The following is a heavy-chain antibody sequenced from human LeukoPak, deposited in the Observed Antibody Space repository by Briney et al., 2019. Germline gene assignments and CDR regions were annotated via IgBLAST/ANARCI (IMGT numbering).Heavy chain of an antibody. Sequence: GGSLRLSCAASGFTFSNYGMHWVRQAPGKGLEWVAFMRYDGNNIYYTDSVKGRFIISRDNSKNMLYLHVNSLRVEDTAVYYCAKDGVRYTNSYYFDYWGQGTLVTVPS. CDR3: AKDGVRYTNSYYFDY. CDR1: GFTFSNYG. D-gene: IGHD3-3*01. V-gene: IGHV3-30*02. J-gene: IGHJ4*02. CDR2: MRYDGNNI.